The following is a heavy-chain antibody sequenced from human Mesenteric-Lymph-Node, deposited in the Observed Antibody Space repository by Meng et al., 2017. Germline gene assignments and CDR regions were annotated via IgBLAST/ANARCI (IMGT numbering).Heavy chain of an antibody. V-gene: IGHV3-33*01. CDR3: ARSSGNYFDY. J-gene: IGHJ4*02. CDR2: IWYDGSNK. CDR1: GFTFSSYG. Sequence: GGSLRLSCAASGFTFSSYGMHWVRQAPGKWLEWVAVIWYDGSNKYYADSVKGRFTISRDNSKNTLYVQMNSLRAEDTAVYYCARSSGNYFDYWGQGTLVTVSS.